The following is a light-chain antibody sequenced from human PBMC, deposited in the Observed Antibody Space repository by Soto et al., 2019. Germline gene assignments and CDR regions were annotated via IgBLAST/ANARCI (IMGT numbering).Light chain of an antibody. J-gene: IGLJ1*01. V-gene: IGLV2-8*01. CDR3: SSYTDRKNLV. CDR2: DVT. Sequence: QSVLTQSPSASGSPGQSVTTSCTGTSSDIGGYNSVSWYQQHPGKAPKVMIYDVTKRPSGVPDRFSGSKSGNTASLTVSALQAEDEADYYCSSYTDRKNLVFGTGTKVTAL. CDR1: SSDIGGYNS.